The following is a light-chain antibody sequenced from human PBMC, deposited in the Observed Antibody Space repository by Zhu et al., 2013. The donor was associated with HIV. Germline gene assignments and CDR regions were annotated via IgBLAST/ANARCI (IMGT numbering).Light chain of an antibody. CDR2: GAS. CDR3: QQYVNSPLT. CDR1: QSVSSSY. J-gene: IGKJ4*01. Sequence: EIVLTQSPGTLSLSPGERATLSCTASQSVSSSYLTWYQQRPGQAPRLLIYGASIRVTGIPARFSGSGSGTDFTLTISRLEPEDVAVYYCQQYVNSPLTFGGGTKVELK. V-gene: IGKV3-20*01.